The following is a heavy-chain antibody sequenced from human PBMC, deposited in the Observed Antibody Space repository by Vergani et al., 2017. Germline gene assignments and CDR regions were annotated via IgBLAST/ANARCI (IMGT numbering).Heavy chain of an antibody. V-gene: IGHV4-61*02. CDR2: IYTSGST. J-gene: IGHJ5*02. D-gene: IGHD5-24*01. CDR1: GGPISSGSYY. Sequence: QVQLQESGPGLVKPSQTLSLTCTVSGGPISSGSYYWSWIRQPAGKGLEWIGRIYTSGSTNYNPSRMSRVTMSVDTSKHQLSLKLSSVTAADTDVYYCARSLRWLQQRGFDPWGQGTLVTVSS. CDR3: ARSLRWLQQRGFDP.